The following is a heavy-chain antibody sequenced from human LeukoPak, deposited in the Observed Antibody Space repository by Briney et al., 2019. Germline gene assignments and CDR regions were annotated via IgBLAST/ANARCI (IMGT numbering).Heavy chain of an antibody. CDR3: ARSFNWGPARFDY. V-gene: IGHV4-61*02. J-gene: IGHJ4*02. CDR2: IYTSGST. D-gene: IGHD7-27*01. CDR1: GGSISSGSYY. Sequence: KSSETLSLTCTVSGGSISSGSYYWSWIRQPAGKGLEWIGRIYTSGSTNYNPSLKSRVTISLDTSKNQFSLKLSSVTAADTAVYYCARSFNWGPARFDYWGQGTLVTVSS.